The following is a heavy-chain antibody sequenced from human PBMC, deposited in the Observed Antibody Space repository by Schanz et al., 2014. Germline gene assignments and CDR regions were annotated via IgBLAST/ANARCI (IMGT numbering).Heavy chain of an antibody. CDR3: ARWFLIRGVILDS. CDR2: INTGGDST. J-gene: IGHJ4*02. D-gene: IGHD3-10*01. Sequence: EVQLVESGGGLVQPGGSLRLSCAASGFIFGSSVMAWVRQAPGKGLEWVSSINTGGDSTYYADSVKGRFTISRDNSRDTVYLQMNSLRADDTAMYYCARWFLIRGVILDSWGQGTLVTVSS. CDR1: GFIFGSSV. V-gene: IGHV3-23*04.